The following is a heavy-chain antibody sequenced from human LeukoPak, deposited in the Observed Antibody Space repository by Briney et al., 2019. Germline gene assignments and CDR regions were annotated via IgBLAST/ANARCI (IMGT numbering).Heavy chain of an antibody. CDR3: ANRIDNWNDVAAFDY. D-gene: IGHD1-1*01. Sequence: GGSLRLSCAASGFTFSSYGMHWVRQAPGKGLEWVAVISYDGSNKYYADSVKGRFTISRDNSKNTLYLQMNSLRAEDTAVYYCANRIDNWNDVAAFDYWGQGTLVTVSS. CDR2: ISYDGSNK. V-gene: IGHV3-30*18. CDR1: GFTFSSYG. J-gene: IGHJ4*02.